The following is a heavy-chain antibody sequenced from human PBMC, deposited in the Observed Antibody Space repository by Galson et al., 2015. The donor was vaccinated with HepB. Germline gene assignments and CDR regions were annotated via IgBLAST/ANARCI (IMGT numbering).Heavy chain of an antibody. V-gene: IGHV3-33*01. CDR3: AREAIVVVPAAISGGYYYYGMDV. CDR2: IWYDGSNK. Sequence: SLRLSCAASGFTFSSYGMHWVHQAPGKGLEWVAVIWYDGSNKYYADSVKGRFTISRDNSKNTLYLQMNSLRAEDTAVYYCAREAIVVVPAAISGGYYYYGMDVWGQGTTVTVSS. CDR1: GFTFSSYG. J-gene: IGHJ6*02. D-gene: IGHD2-2*02.